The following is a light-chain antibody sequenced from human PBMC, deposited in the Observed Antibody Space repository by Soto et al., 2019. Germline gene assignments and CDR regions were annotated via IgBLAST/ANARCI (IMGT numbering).Light chain of an antibody. V-gene: IGKV3-20*01. CDR1: QSVSSSY. J-gene: IGKJ3*01. CDR3: QQYGSSPGFT. Sequence: EIVLTQSPGTLSLSPGERATLSCRARQSVSSSYLAWYQQKPGQAPRLLIYAASSRATGIPDRFSGSGSGTDFTLTISRLEPEDFAVYYCQQYGSSPGFTFGPGTKVDIK. CDR2: AAS.